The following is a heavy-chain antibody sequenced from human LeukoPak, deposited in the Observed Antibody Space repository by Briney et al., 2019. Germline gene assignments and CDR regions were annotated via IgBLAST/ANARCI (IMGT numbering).Heavy chain of an antibody. CDR1: GYTFTSYY. V-gene: IGHV1-46*01. CDR3: ARELVVVPAAGPYGMDV. J-gene: IGHJ6*02. D-gene: IGHD2-2*01. CDR2: INPSGGST. Sequence: GASVKVSCKASGYTFTSYYMHWVRQAPGQGLEWMGIINPSGGSTSYAQKFQGRVTMTRDTSTSTVYMERSSLRSEDTAVYYCARELVVVPAAGPYGMDVWGQGTTVTVSS.